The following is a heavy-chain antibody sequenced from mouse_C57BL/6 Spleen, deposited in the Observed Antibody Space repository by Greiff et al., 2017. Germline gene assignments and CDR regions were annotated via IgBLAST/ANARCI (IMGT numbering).Heavy chain of an antibody. CDR1: GFNIKDYY. J-gene: IGHJ2*01. CDR2: IDPEDGDT. Sequence: EVQLQQSGAELVRPGASVKLSCTASGFNIKDYYMHWVKQRPEQGLEWIGRIDPEDGDTEYAPKFQGEATMTADTSSNTAYLQLSSLTSEDTAVYYCTTGDSSGYGYFDYWGQGTTLTVSS. V-gene: IGHV14-1*01. CDR3: TTGDSSGYGYFDY. D-gene: IGHD3-2*02.